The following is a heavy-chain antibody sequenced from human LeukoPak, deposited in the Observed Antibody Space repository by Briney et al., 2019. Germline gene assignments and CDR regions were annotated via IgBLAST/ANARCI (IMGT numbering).Heavy chain of an antibody. CDR1: GDSISSSNSY. D-gene: IGHD1-26*01. V-gene: IGHV4-39*02. Sequence: PSETLSLTCTVSGDSISSSNSYWGWIRQPPGKGLEWIGSIYFSGGTYYNASLKSRVTISVDTSKNQFSLKLSSVTAADTAVYYCAKDSVSRSGSFDYWGQGTLVTVSS. CDR3: AKDSVSRSGSFDY. CDR2: IYFSGGT. J-gene: IGHJ4*02.